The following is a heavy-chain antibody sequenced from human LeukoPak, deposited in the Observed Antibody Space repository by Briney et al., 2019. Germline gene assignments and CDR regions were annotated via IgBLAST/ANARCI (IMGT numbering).Heavy chain of an antibody. CDR2: IYYSGNT. J-gene: IGHJ5*02. CDR3: ARDEGSLDP. CDR1: GDSISTSNSY. V-gene: IGHV4-39*02. Sequence: PSETLSLTCAVSGDSISTSNSYWGWIRRPPGKGLEWVGSIYYSGNTYYNPSLKSRVTISVDTSKNQFSLKLTSVTAADTAVYYCARDEGSLDPWGQGTLVTVSS.